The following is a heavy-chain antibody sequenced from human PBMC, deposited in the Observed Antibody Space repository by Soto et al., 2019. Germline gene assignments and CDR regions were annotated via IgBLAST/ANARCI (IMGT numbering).Heavy chain of an antibody. D-gene: IGHD6-13*01. Sequence: ASVKVSCKASGYTFTSYGISWVRQAPGQAPGQGLEWMGWISTYNGNTNYAQKFQGRVTMTTDTSTSTAYMELRSLRSDEPAGYYGARNHSIEAGGLFPAINHCFHPGRQETLDPVPS. J-gene: IGHJ5*02. V-gene: IGHV1-18*01. CDR1: GYTFTSYG. CDR3: ARNHSIEAGGLFPAINHCFHP. CDR2: ISTYNGNT.